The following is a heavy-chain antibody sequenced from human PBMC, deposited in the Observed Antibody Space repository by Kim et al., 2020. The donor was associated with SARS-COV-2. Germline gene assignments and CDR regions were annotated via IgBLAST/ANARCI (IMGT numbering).Heavy chain of an antibody. J-gene: IGHJ6*02. D-gene: IGHD3-16*01. CDR3: ARGLENSYYYYGMDV. Sequence: SVKGRFTISRDNAKNSLYLQMNSLRAEDTAVYYCARGLENSYYYYGMDVWGQGTAVTVSS. V-gene: IGHV3-7*04.